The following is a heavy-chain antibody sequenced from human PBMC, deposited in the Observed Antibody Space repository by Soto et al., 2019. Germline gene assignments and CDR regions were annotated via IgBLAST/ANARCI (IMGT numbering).Heavy chain of an antibody. Sequence: GGSLRLSCAASGLTFSNAWMNWVRQAPGKGLEWVGRIKSKTDGGTTDYAAPVKGRFTISRDDSKNTLYLQMNSLKTEDTAVYYCTRSITIFGVVPSYYYGMDVWGQGTTVTVSS. CDR3: TRSITIFGVVPSYYYGMDV. D-gene: IGHD3-3*01. V-gene: IGHV3-15*07. CDR2: IKSKTDGGTT. CDR1: GLTFSNAW. J-gene: IGHJ6*02.